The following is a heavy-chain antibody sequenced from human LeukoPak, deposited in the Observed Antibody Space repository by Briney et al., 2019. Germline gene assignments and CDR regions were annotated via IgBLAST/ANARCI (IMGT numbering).Heavy chain of an antibody. CDR2: ISGSGGST. V-gene: IGHV3-23*01. D-gene: IGHD3-3*01. Sequence: GGSLRLSCAASGFTFSSYAMSWVRQAPGKGLEWVSAISGSGGSTYYADSVKGRFTVSRDNSKNTLYLQMNSLRAEDTAVYYCAKGRLRFLEWLLDYWGQGTLVTVPS. CDR1: GFTFSSYA. J-gene: IGHJ4*02. CDR3: AKGRLRFLEWLLDY.